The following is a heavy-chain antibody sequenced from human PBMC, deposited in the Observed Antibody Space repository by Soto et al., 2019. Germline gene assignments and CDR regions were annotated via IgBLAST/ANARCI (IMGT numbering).Heavy chain of an antibody. CDR2: TSYDGSNK. D-gene: IGHD1-26*01. CDR3: AKEGGRGSYYESAYFDY. CDR1: GFTFSSYG. V-gene: IGHV3-30*18. J-gene: IGHJ4*02. Sequence: QVQLVESGGGVVQPGRSLRLSCAASGFTFSSYGMHWVRQAPGKGLEWVAVTSYDGSNKYYADSVKGRFTISRDNSKNTLYLQMNSLRPEDTAVYYCAKEGGRGSYYESAYFDYWGQGTLVTVSS.